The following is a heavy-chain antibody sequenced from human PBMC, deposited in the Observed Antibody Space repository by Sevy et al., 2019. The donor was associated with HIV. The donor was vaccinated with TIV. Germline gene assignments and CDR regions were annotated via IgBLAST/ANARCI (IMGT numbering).Heavy chain of an antibody. V-gene: IGHV4-39*01. Sequence: SETLSLICSVSGGSISSSSYYWGWIRQPPGKGLEWIGSFYSTGSTSYNPSLRSRVTVSADTSKNQLSLKVFSVTAADTDVYYCATPRASGWYEGTAGYFDFWGRGTLVTVSS. CDR1: GGSISSSSYY. D-gene: IGHD6-19*01. CDR3: ATPRASGWYEGTAGYFDF. J-gene: IGHJ2*01. CDR2: FYSTGST.